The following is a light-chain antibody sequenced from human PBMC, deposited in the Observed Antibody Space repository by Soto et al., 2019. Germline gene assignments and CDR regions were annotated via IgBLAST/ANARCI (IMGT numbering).Light chain of an antibody. J-gene: IGKJ5*01. CDR1: QSVSSSY. V-gene: IGKV3-20*01. CDR3: QQYGSSPIT. CDR2: GAS. Sequence: EIVLTQSPGTLPLSPGERATLSCRASQSVSSSYLAWYQQKPGQAPRLLIYGASSRATGIPDRFSGSGSGTDLTLTISRLEPEDFAVYYCQQYGSSPITFGHGTRLEIK.